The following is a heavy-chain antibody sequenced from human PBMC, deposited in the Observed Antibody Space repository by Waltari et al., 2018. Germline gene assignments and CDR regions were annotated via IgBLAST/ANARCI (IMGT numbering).Heavy chain of an antibody. Sequence: VESGGGVVQPGGSLRLSCADSGVAACALQINLVSRAPGKGLVWIAYISSGAKPTSYAASVQGLFTISRDNVNNSIYLQMNSLRVEDTAIYYCARDRPPPYSTGWYVLFHWGQVSQVTVSA. V-gene: IGHV3-48*03. D-gene: IGHD6-19*01. CDR3: ARDRPPPYSTGWYVLFH. CDR1: GVAACALQ. J-gene: IGHJ4*02. CDR2: ISSGAKPT.